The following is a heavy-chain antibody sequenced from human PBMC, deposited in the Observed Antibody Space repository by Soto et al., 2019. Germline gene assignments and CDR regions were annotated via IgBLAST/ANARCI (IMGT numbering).Heavy chain of an antibody. J-gene: IGHJ6*02. Sequence: PGGSLRLSCAASGFTFSSYGMHWVRQAPGKGLEWVAVISYDGSNKYYADSVKGRFTISRDNSENTLYLQMNSLRAEDTAVYYCAKEFGELSYYYYGMDVWGQGTTVTVSS. CDR3: AKEFGELSYYYYGMDV. V-gene: IGHV3-30*18. CDR2: ISYDGSNK. D-gene: IGHD3-10*01. CDR1: GFTFSSYG.